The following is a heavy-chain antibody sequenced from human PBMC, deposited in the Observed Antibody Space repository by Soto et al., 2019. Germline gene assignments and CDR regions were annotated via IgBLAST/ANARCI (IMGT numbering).Heavy chain of an antibody. CDR2: IRSKAYGGTT. J-gene: IGHJ5*02. V-gene: IGHV3-49*03. D-gene: IGHD3-3*01. CDR3: TRAPRITIFGVVIPNWFDP. Sequence: GGSLRLSCTASGFTFGDYAMSWFRQAPGKGLEWVGFIRSKAYGGTTEYAASVKGRFTISRDDSKSIAYLQMNSLKTEDTAVYYCTRAPRITIFGVVIPNWFDPWGQGTLVTVYS. CDR1: GFTFGDYA.